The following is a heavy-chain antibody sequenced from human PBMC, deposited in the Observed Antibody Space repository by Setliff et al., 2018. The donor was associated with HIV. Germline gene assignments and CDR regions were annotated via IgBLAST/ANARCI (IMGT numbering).Heavy chain of an antibody. CDR2: ISGSGGST. D-gene: IGHD3-3*01. J-gene: IGHJ4*02. Sequence: GGSLRLSCAASGFTFDDYGMSWVRQAPGKGLEWVSAISGSGGSTNYADSVKGRFTISRDNSKNTLYLQMNSLKTEDTGVYYCTTRETLVFGVVLLDYWGQGTLVTVSS. V-gene: IGHV3-23*01. CDR1: GFTFDDYG. CDR3: TTRETLVFGVVLLDY.